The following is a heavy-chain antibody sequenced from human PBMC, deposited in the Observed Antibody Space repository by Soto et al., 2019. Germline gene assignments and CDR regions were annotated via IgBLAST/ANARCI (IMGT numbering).Heavy chain of an antibody. CDR1: GGSFSGYY. Sequence: SETLSLTCAVYGGSFSGYYWSWIRQPPGKGLEWIGEINHSGSTNYNPSLKSRVTISVDTSKNQFSLKLSSVTAADTAVYYCARGPYDFWSGYFYGMDVWGQGKTVTVSS. D-gene: IGHD3-3*01. CDR3: ARGPYDFWSGYFYGMDV. CDR2: INHSGST. V-gene: IGHV4-34*01. J-gene: IGHJ6*02.